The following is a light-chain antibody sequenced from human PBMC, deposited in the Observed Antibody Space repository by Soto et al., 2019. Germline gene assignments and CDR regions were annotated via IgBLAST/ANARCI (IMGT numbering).Light chain of an antibody. CDR1: QGISSY. CDR2: AAS. J-gene: IGKJ1*01. V-gene: IGKV1-8*01. Sequence: AIPMSKAPSSLSASTGDRVTITCRASQGISSYLAWYQQKPGKAPELLIYAASTLQSGVPSRFSGSGSGTDFTLTISCLQSEDFATYYCQQYYTFPRTFGQGAKV. CDR3: QQYYTFPRT.